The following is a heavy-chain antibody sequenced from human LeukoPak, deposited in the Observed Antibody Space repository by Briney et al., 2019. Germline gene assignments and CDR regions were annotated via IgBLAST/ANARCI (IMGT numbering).Heavy chain of an antibody. CDR1: GGTFSSYA. V-gene: IGHV1-69*04. D-gene: IGHD6-19*01. Sequence: ASVKLSCTASGGTFSSYAISWVRQAPGQGLEWMGRIITILGIANYAQKFQGRVTITADTSTSTAYMELSSLRSEDTAVYYCASSKYPGIAVAGTDPVDYWGEGTLVTVSS. CDR3: ASSKYPGIAVAGTDPVDY. CDR2: IITILGIA. J-gene: IGHJ4*02.